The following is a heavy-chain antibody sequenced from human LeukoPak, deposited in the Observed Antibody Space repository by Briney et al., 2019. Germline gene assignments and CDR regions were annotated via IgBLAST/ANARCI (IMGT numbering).Heavy chain of an antibody. CDR1: GYTFTNYA. D-gene: IGHD3-3*01. CDR2: ISASNGNI. CDR3: ARFYYDFWSGENYYYHYMDV. V-gene: IGHV1-18*01. Sequence: VASVKVSCKASGYTFTNYAIAWVRQAPGQGLEWMGWISASNGNINYPQKLQGRVTMTTDTSTTTAYMELRSLRSDDTAVYYCARFYYDFWSGENYYYHYMDVWGKGTTVTVSS. J-gene: IGHJ6*03.